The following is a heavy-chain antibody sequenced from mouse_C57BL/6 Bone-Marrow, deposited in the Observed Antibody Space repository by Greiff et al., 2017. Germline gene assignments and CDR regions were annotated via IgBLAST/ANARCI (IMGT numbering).Heavy chain of an antibody. CDR2: INPGSGGT. J-gene: IGHJ3*01. CDR3: ARRWAY. Sequence: VQLQQSGAELVRPGTSVKVSCKASGYAFTNYLIEWVKQRPGQGLEWIGVINPGSGGTNYNEKLKGKATLTADKSSSTAYMQLSSLTSEDSAVYFCARRWAYWGQGTLVTVSA. D-gene: IGHD1-1*02. CDR1: GYAFTNYL. V-gene: IGHV1-54*01.